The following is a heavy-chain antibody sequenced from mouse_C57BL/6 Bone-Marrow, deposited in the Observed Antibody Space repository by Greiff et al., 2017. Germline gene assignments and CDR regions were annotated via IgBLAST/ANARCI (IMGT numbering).Heavy chain of an antibody. D-gene: IGHD2-10*01. Sequence: VQLQQSGPELVKPGASVKIPCKASGYTFTDYNMDWVKQSHGKSLEWIGDINPNNGGTIYNQKFKGKATLTVDKSSSTAYMELRSLTSEDTAVYYCASQAYPGYFDVWGTGTTVTVSA. CDR2: INPNNGGT. CDR1: GYTFTDYN. J-gene: IGHJ1*03. V-gene: IGHV1-18*01. CDR3: ASQAYPGYFDV.